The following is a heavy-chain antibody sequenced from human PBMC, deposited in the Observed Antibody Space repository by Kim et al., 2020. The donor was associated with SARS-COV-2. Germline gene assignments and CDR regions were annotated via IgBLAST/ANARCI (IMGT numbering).Heavy chain of an antibody. CDR3: AREVVVHGSLGGMDV. J-gene: IGHJ6*02. Sequence: GGSLRLSCAASGFTFSSYSMNWVRQAPGKGLEWVSSISSSSSYIYYADSVKGRFTISRDNAKNSLYLQMNSLRAEDTAVYYCAREVVVHGSLGGMDVWGQGPTVTVSS. CDR2: ISSSSSYI. D-gene: IGHD3-22*01. CDR1: GFTFSSYS. V-gene: IGHV3-21*01.